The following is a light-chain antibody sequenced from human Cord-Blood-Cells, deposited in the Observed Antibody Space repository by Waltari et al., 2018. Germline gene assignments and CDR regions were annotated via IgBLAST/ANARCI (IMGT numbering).Light chain of an antibody. CDR2: AAS. CDR3: QQSYSTPPWT. J-gene: IGKJ1*01. CDR1: QSISSY. Sequence: DIQMTQSPSSLSASVGDRVTITCRASQSISSYLNWYQQKPGKAPKLLIYAASSLQSGVPSRFSGMGSGTDFTLTISSLQPEDFASYYCQQSYSTPPWTFGQGTKVEIK. V-gene: IGKV1-39*01.